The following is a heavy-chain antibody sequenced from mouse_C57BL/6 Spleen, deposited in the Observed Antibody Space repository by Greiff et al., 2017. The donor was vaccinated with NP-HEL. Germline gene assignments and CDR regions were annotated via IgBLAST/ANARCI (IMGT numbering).Heavy chain of an antibody. CDR2: IDPENGDT. J-gene: IGHJ3*01. V-gene: IGHV14-4*01. Sequence: EVQLQQSGAELVRPGASVKLSCTASGFNIKDDYMHWVKQRPEQGLEWIGWIDPENGDTEYASKFQGKATITADTSSNTAYLQLSSLTSEDTAVYYCTTPGSSYWCAYWGQGTLVTVSA. CDR3: TTPGSSYWCAY. CDR1: GFNIKDDY. D-gene: IGHD1-1*01.